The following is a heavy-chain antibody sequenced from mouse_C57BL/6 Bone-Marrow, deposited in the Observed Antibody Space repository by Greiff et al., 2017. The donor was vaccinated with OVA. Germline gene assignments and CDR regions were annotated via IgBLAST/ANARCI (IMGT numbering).Heavy chain of an antibody. CDR3: ARWTTAAMDY. CDR1: GYTFTSYG. CDR2: IYPRSGNT. Sequence: QVHVKQSGAELARPGASVKLSCKASGYTFTSYGISWVKQRTGQGLEWIGEIYPRSGNTYYNEKFKGKATLTADKSSSTAYMELRSLTSEDSAVYFCARWTTAAMDYWGQGTSVTVSS. D-gene: IGHD1-2*01. V-gene: IGHV1-81*01. J-gene: IGHJ4*01.